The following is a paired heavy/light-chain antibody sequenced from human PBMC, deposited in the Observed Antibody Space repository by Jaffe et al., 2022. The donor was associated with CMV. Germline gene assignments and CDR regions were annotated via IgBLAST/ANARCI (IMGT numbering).Heavy chain of an antibody. CDR3: AHRPPPQGYCSGDRCYDWYFDL. CDR1: GFSLSTTGVG. CDR2: IYWSGDK. J-gene: IGHJ2*01. D-gene: IGHD2-15*01. Sequence: QITLEESGPTLVKPTETLTLTCTFSGFSLSTTGVGVGWIRQPPGKALEWVALIYWSGDKRHSPSLRSRVTITKDPSRNQVVLTMTDMDPVDTATYYCAHRPPPQGYCSGDRCYDWYFDLWGRGTLVTVSS. V-gene: IGHV2-5*01.
Light chain of an antibody. Sequence: SYELTQPPSVSVSPRQTAKITCSGDAFRKRYGYWYQQRSGQAPVLVIYEDNKRPSGIPERFSGSNSGTMATLTISGAQVEDEADYYCYSTDTNGNQGVFGGGTRLTVL. CDR2: EDN. CDR1: AFRKRY. V-gene: IGLV3-10*01. CDR3: YSTDTNGNQGV. J-gene: IGLJ3*02.